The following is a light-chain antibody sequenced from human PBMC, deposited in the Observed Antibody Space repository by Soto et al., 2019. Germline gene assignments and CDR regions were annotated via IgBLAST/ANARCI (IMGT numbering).Light chain of an antibody. Sequence: EIVLTQFPGTLSLSPGERATLSCRASQTVYSDYVAWYQQKPGQAPRRLISGASSRATGIPDRFSGSGSGTDSTLTISRLEPEDVAMYYCQQYGGSPLVTFGGGTKVEIK. CDR3: QQYGGSPLVT. V-gene: IGKV3-20*01. CDR1: QTVYSDY. J-gene: IGKJ4*01. CDR2: GAS.